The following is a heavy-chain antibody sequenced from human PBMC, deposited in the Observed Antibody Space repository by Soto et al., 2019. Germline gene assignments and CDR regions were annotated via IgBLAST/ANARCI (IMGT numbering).Heavy chain of an antibody. V-gene: IGHV3-74*01. CDR3: ARDSTTGLDY. D-gene: IGHD4-17*01. CDR2: INADGSDT. J-gene: IGHJ4*02. Sequence: LRLSCAASGFTFSSDWMHWVRQPPGKGLVWVSRINADGSDTDYADSVKGRFIISRDNAKSTLYLHMNTVRAEDTAIYFCARDSTTGLDYWGQGTLVTV. CDR1: GFTFSSDW.